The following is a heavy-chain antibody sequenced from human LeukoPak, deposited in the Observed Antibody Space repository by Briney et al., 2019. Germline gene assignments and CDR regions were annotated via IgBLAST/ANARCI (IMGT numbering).Heavy chain of an antibody. J-gene: IGHJ4*02. V-gene: IGHV4-59*01. CDR3: ARVGSYCFEY. CDR1: GGSISTYY. Sequence: SETLSLTCTVSGGSISTYYWSWIRQPPGKGLEWIGYIDYSGATNYNPSLKSRVTMSVDTSKHQFPLKLSSVTAADTAVYYCARVGSYCFEYWGQGTLVTVSS. D-gene: IGHD3-10*01. CDR2: IDYSGAT.